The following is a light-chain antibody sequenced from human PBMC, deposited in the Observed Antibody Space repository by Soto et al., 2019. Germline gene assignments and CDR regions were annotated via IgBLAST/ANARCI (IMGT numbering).Light chain of an antibody. V-gene: IGLV2-8*01. CDR1: SSDVGGYNY. J-gene: IGLJ1*01. Sequence: QSVLTQPASASGSPGQSVTISCTGTSSDVGGYNYVSWYQQHPGKAPKLMIYEVSKRPSGVPDRFSGSKSGNTASLTVSGLQAEDEADYYCSSYAGSNNFPCVFGTGTKVTVL. CDR2: EVS. CDR3: SSYAGSNNFPCV.